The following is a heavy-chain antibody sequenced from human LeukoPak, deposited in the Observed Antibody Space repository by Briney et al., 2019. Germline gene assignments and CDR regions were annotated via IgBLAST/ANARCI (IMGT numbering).Heavy chain of an antibody. V-gene: IGHV1-69*06. CDR2: IIPIFGTA. CDR1: GGTFSNYA. Sequence: GASVKVSCKASGGTFSNYAINWVRQAPGQGLEWMGGIIPIFGTANYAQKLQGRVTIIADKSTSTVYMELSSLKSEDAAVYYCARGWDYDSGGRPTAYVYWGQGTLVTVSS. D-gene: IGHD3-22*01. J-gene: IGHJ4*02. CDR3: ARGWDYDSGGRPTAYVY.